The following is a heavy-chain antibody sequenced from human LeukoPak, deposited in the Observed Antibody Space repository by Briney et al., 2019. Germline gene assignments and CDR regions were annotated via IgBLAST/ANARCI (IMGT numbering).Heavy chain of an antibody. CDR2: IGRSGSAI. V-gene: IGHV3-48*02. J-gene: IGHJ5*02. Sequence: GGSLRLSCAASGFTLSNYTMNWVRQAPGKGLEWVAYIGRSGSAIYYADSVKGRFTISRDNAKNSLYLQMNSLRDEETAVYYCESTLAGTGLAPSRWFDHWGQGTLVTVSS. CDR1: GFTLSNYT. CDR3: ESTLAGTGLAPSRWFDH. D-gene: IGHD3-3*02.